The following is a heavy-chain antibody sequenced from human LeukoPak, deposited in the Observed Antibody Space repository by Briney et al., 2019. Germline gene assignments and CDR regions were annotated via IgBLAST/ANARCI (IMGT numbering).Heavy chain of an antibody. Sequence: SETLSLTCAVYGGSFSGYYWSWIRQPPGKGLEWIGEINHSGSTNYNPSLKSRVTISIDTSKNQFSLKLSSVTAVDTALYYCARGYSSSWYFNWFDPWGQGTLVTVSP. D-gene: IGHD6-13*01. J-gene: IGHJ5*02. CDR1: GGSFSGYY. CDR3: ARGYSSSWYFNWFDP. V-gene: IGHV4-34*01. CDR2: INHSGST.